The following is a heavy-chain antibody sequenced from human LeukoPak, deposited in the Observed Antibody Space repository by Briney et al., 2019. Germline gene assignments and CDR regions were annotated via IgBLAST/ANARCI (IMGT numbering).Heavy chain of an antibody. D-gene: IGHD2/OR15-2a*01. J-gene: IGHJ4*02. Sequence: PGGSLRLSCAVSGFTFSSYGMSWVRQAPGKGLEWVSVISSSGDSTYYADSVKGRFTISRDNSKNTLYLQMNGLRAEDTAIYYCAKDDGNNAKLLLDYWGQGTLVTVSS. CDR2: ISSSGDST. CDR3: AKDDGNNAKLLLDY. CDR1: GFTFSSYG. V-gene: IGHV3-23*01.